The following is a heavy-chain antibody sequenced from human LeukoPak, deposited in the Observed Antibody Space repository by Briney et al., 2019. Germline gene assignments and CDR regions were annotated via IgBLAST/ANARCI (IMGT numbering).Heavy chain of an antibody. CDR1: GGSISSSSYY. D-gene: IGHD3-10*02. J-gene: IGHJ4*02. CDR3: ARLSSGSYVY. V-gene: IGHV4-39*07. Sequence: SETLSLTCTVSGGSISSSSYYWGWIRQPPGKGLEWIASISYSGSAYYSTSLKSRLTISVDTSKNQFSLKLSSVTAADTAVYYCARLSSGSYVYWGRGTLVTVSS. CDR2: ISYSGSA.